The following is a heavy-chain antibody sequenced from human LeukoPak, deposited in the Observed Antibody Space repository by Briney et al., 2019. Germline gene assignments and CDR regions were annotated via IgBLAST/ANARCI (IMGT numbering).Heavy chain of an antibody. CDR2: IIPILGIA. CDR1: GGTFSSYA. Sequence: GASVKVSCKASGGTFSSYAISWVRQAPGQGLEWMGRIIPILGIANYAQEFQGRVTITADKSTSTAYMELSSLRSDDTAVYYCARVPEGAAAGTSWFDPWGQGTLVTVSS. V-gene: IGHV1-69*04. D-gene: IGHD6-13*01. CDR3: ARVPEGAAAGTSWFDP. J-gene: IGHJ5*02.